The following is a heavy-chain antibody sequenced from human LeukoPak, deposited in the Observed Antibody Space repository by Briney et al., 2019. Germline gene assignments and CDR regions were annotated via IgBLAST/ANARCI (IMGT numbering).Heavy chain of an antibody. V-gene: IGHV3-30*14. CDR2: ISYDGSNK. Sequence: GGSLRLSCAASGFTFSSYAMHWVRQAPGKGLEWVAVISYDGSNKYYADSVKGRFTISRDNSKNTLYLQMNSLRAEDTAVYYCAREGAPEGFAFDIWGQGTMVTVSS. CDR3: AREGAPEGFAFDI. CDR1: GFTFSSYA. J-gene: IGHJ3*02. D-gene: IGHD4/OR15-4a*01.